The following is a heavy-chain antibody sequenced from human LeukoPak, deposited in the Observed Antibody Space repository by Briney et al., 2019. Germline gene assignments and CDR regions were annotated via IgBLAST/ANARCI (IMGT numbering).Heavy chain of an antibody. J-gene: IGHJ4*02. V-gene: IGHV3-23*01. CDR1: GFSFSSYA. CDR2: ISGSGGST. CDR3: AKVGSIAADFDY. Sequence: GASLRLSCAASGFSFSSYAMSWVRQAPGKGLEWVSAISGSGGSTYYADSVKGRFTISRDNSKNTLYLQMNSLRAEDTAVYYCAKVGSIAADFDYWGQGTLVTVSS. D-gene: IGHD6-6*01.